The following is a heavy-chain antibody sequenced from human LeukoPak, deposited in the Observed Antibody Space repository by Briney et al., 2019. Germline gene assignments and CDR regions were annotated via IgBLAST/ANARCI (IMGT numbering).Heavy chain of an antibody. Sequence: GESLKISCMASGYRFTSDWIAWVRQMPGKGLEWMGIIYPGDSDTRYSPSFQGQVTISADKSISTAYLQWSSLKASDTAIYYCARHPFDWGQGTLVTVSS. CDR1: GYRFTSDW. V-gene: IGHV5-51*01. J-gene: IGHJ4*02. CDR3: ARHPFD. CDR2: IYPGDSDT.